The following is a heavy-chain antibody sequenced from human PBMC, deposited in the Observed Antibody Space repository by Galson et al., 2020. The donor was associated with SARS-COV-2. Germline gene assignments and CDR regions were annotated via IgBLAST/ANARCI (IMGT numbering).Heavy chain of an antibody. CDR1: GIIFPSAW. CDR3: ARIQYYFDMTL. J-gene: IGHJ6*03. Sequence: GGSLRLSCVASGIIFPSAWMSWVRQVPGKGLEWVGRIKTKIDGATTDYAAPVRGRFTISRDDSQDTLYLQMDSLRADDAGVYFCARIQYYFDMTLWGKGTTVTVS. D-gene: IGHD4-4*01. CDR2: IKTKIDGATT. V-gene: IGHV3-15*01.